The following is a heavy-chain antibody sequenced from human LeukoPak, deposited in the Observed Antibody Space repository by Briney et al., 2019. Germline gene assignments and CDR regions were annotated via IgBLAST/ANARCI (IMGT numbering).Heavy chain of an antibody. D-gene: IGHD3-3*01. CDR1: LGSISSYY. Sequence: SETLSLTCIVSLGSISSYYWSWIRPPPGKGLEWIGYIYYSGSTNYNPSLKRRVTISVDTSKNQFSQKLSSVTAADTAVYYWAREGDYDFWSGYQSWFDPWGQGTLVTVSS. CDR2: IYYSGST. CDR3: AREGDYDFWSGYQSWFDP. V-gene: IGHV4-59*01. J-gene: IGHJ5*02.